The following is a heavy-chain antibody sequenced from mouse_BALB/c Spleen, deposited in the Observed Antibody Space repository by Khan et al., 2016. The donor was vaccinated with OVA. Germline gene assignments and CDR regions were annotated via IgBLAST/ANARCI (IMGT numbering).Heavy chain of an antibody. CDR2: IYPGNSDT. CDR3: TRNGCGNYGSLDY. J-gene: IGHJ2*01. V-gene: IGHV1-5*01. D-gene: IGHD2-1*01. CDR1: GYTFTSYW. Sequence: VQLQQSGTVLARPGASVKMSCKASGYTFTSYWMHWVKQRPGQGLEWIGAIYPGNSDTNYNQKFKGKAKLTAVTSTSTAYLELNSLTTEDSAVYYCTRNGCGNYGSLDYWGQGTTLTVSA.